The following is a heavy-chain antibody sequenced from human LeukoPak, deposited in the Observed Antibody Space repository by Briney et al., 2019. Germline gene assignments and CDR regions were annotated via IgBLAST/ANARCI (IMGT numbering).Heavy chain of an antibody. CDR3: AELGITMIGGV. CDR1: GFTFSSYE. CDR2: ISSSGSTI. D-gene: IGHD3-10*02. J-gene: IGHJ6*04. Sequence: PGGSLRLSCAAPGFTFSSYEMNSVRQAPGKGLEWVSYISSSGSTIYYADSVKGRFTISRDNAKNSLYLQMNSLKAEDTAVYYCAELGITMIGGVWGKGPTVTISS. V-gene: IGHV3-48*03.